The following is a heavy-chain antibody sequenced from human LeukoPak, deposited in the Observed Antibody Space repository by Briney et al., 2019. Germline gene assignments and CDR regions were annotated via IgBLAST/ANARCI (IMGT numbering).Heavy chain of an antibody. V-gene: IGHV4-39*07. Sequence: PSEPLSLTCTVSGGSISSSSYYWGWIRQPPGKGLEWIGSIYYSGSTYYNPSLKSRVTISVDTSKNQFSLKLSSVTAADTAVYYCARDHFGVATIGGGFDYWGQGTLVTVSS. D-gene: IGHD5-12*01. J-gene: IGHJ4*02. CDR3: ARDHFGVATIGGGFDY. CDR1: GGSISSSSYY. CDR2: IYYSGST.